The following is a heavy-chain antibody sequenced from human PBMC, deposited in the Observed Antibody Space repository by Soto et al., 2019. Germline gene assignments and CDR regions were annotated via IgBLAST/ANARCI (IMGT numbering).Heavy chain of an antibody. CDR3: ARDRGVAGTPVDAFDI. D-gene: IGHD6-19*01. Sequence: QMQLVESGGGVVQPGRSLRLSCVASGFTFSSYGMHWVRQAPGKGLEWVTVIWYDGSNKYYADSVKGRFTISRDNSKNTLYLKMNSLRAEDTAVYYCARDRGVAGTPVDAFDIWGQGTMVTVSS. CDR1: GFTFSSYG. V-gene: IGHV3-33*01. J-gene: IGHJ3*02. CDR2: IWYDGSNK.